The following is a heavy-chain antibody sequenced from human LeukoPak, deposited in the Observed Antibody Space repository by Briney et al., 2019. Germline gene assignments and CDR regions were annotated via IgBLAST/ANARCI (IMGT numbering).Heavy chain of an antibody. D-gene: IGHD1/OR15-1a*01. V-gene: IGHV3-23*01. CDR2: ISGSVESK. CDR1: GFTVSSYG. J-gene: IGHJ5*02. Sequence: GGSLGLACAAAGFTVSSYGMHWVHQVAGKGREWVSGISGSVESKFYADSVKGRFTVSRDNSKNTLYLQLNTLRVEDTAVYYCARGGYNWDTDAGWFDPWGLGTLVTVSS. CDR3: ARGGYNWDTDAGWFDP.